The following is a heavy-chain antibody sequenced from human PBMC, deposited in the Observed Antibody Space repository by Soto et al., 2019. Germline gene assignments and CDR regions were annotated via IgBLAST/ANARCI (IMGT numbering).Heavy chain of an antibody. CDR1: GYTFTSYG. Sequence: QVQLVQSGAEVKKPGASVKVSCKASGYTFTSYGISWVRQAPGQGLEWMGWISAYNGNTNYAPKLQGRVTMTTDTATSTAYMDLRSLRADDTAVYYCARDLVSPVPGSYWGQGTLVTVSS. D-gene: IGHD6-6*01. CDR3: ARDLVSPVPGSY. CDR2: ISAYNGNT. V-gene: IGHV1-18*04. J-gene: IGHJ4*02.